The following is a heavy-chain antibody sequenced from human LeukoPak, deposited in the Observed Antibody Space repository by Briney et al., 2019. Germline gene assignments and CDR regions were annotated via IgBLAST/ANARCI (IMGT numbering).Heavy chain of an antibody. Sequence: KPSETLSLTCTVSGGSISSYYWSWIRQPPGKGLEWIGYIYYSGSTNYNPSLKGRVTISVDTSKNQFSLKLSSVIAADTAVYYCARGARGYSYGHFDYWGQGTLVTVSS. CDR2: IYYSGST. CDR3: ARGARGYSYGHFDY. J-gene: IGHJ4*02. CDR1: GGSISSYY. V-gene: IGHV4-59*01. D-gene: IGHD5-18*01.